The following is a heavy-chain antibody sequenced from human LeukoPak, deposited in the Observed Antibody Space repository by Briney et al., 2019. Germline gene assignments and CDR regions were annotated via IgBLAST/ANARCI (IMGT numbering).Heavy chain of an antibody. D-gene: IGHD6-13*01. J-gene: IGHJ3*02. Sequence: SETLSLTCAVSGGSASGYYWSWVRQSPGRRLEWIGYIHYSGRTNYNPSLKSRITLSLETSSNQISLELKSVTSADTALYYCVRDSGYSSSWYLIDDDFDIWGQGTMVIVSA. CDR1: GGSASGYY. V-gene: IGHV4-59*02. CDR3: VRDSGYSSSWYLIDDDFDI. CDR2: IHYSGRT.